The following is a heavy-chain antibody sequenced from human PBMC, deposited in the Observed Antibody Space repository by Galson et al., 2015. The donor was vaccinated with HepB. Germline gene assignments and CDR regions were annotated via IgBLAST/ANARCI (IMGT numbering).Heavy chain of an antibody. CDR3: CRDWDTMVRRVTWLYYGMDV. Sequence: SLRLSCAASGFAFSDHTMSWVRQAPGKGLEWVGFVRNEGYGGTTQYAASVRGRFIVSRDDSKSIAFLQMNSLKTEDTAVYYCCRDWDTMVRRVTWLYYGMDVWGQGTTVTVSS. J-gene: IGHJ6*02. CDR1: GFAFSDHT. D-gene: IGHD3-10*01. V-gene: IGHV3-49*04. CDR2: VRNEGYGGTT.